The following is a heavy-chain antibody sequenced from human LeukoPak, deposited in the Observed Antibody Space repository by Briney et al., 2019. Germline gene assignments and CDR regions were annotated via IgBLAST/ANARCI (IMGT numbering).Heavy chain of an antibody. CDR2: MNPNSGNT. V-gene: IGHV1-8*03. J-gene: IGHJ6*03. CDR1: GYTFTSYD. CDR3: ARGTRDYGDFVRGYYYYYMDV. Sequence: ASVKVSCKASGYTFTSYDINWVRQATGQGLEWMGWMNPNSGNTGYAQKFQGRVTITRNTSISTAYMELSSLRSEDTAVYYCARGTRDYGDFVRGYYYYYMDVWGKGTTVTVSS. D-gene: IGHD4-17*01.